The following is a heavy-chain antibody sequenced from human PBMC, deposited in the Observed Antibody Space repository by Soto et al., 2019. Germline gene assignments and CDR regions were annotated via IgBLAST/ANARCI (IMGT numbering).Heavy chain of an antibody. CDR3: AGRQIPPPTRGAANARGAMDV. CDR2: IWNDGSNS. Sequence: QVQLVESGGGVVQPGRSLRLSCAASGFTFNNYGMHWVRQAPGKGLEWLAVIWNDGSNSSYANSVKGRFTISRDNSKNALYLQMSSVRAEDTGVYYCAGRQIPPPTRGAANARGAMDVWGQGTTVTVSS. CDR1: GFTFNNYG. J-gene: IGHJ6*02. V-gene: IGHV3-33*01. D-gene: IGHD6-13*01.